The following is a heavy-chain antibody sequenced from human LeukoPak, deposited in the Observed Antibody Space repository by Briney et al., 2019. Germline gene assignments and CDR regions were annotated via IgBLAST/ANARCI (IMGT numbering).Heavy chain of an antibody. V-gene: IGHV3-30*03. CDR3: AREGGFWSGYYNVNFDY. CDR1: GFTFSSYG. J-gene: IGHJ4*02. D-gene: IGHD3-3*01. Sequence: GGSLRLSCAASGFTFSSYGMHWVRQAPGKGLAWVALISYDGLNKYYADSVKGRFTISRDNSKNTLYLQMNSLRAEDTAVYYCAREGGFWSGYYNVNFDYWGQGTLVTVSS. CDR2: ISYDGLNK.